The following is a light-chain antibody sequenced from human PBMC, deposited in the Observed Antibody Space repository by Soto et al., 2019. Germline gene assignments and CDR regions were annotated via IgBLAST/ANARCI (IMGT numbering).Light chain of an antibody. CDR3: QSYDSSLSGL. V-gene: IGLV1-40*01. J-gene: IGLJ2*01. CDR2: GNS. Sequence: QSVLTQPPSVSGAPGQRVTISCTGSSSNIGAGYDVHWYQQLPGTAPKLLIYGNSNRPSGVPDRFCGSKSGTSASLAITGLQAEDEADYYCQSYDSSLSGLFGGGTKLTVL. CDR1: SSNIGAGYD.